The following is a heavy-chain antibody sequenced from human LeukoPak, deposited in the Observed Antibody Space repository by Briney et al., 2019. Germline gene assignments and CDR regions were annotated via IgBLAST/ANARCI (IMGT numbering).Heavy chain of an antibody. Sequence: SETLSLTCAVYGGSFGGCYWSWIRQPPGKGLEWIGEINHSGSTNYNPSLKSRVTISVDTSKNQFSLKLSSVTAADTAVYYCARGLRFLEWFPLDYWGQGTLVTVSS. CDR3: ARGLRFLEWFPLDY. D-gene: IGHD3-3*01. J-gene: IGHJ4*02. CDR2: INHSGST. CDR1: GGSFGGCY. V-gene: IGHV4-34*01.